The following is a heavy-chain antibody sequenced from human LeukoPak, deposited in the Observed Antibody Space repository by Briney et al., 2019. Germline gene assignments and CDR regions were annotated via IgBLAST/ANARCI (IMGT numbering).Heavy chain of an antibody. CDR3: ARQTSTVTMYYFDY. CDR1: GGSISSSSYY. J-gene: IGHJ4*02. CDR2: IYYSGST. Sequence: PSETLSLTCTVTGGSISSSSYYWGWIRQPPGKGLEWIGSIYYSGSTYYNPSLKSRVTISVDTSKIQFSLKLSSVTAADTAVYYCARQTSTVTMYYFDYWGQGTLVTVSS. V-gene: IGHV4-39*01. D-gene: IGHD4-17*01.